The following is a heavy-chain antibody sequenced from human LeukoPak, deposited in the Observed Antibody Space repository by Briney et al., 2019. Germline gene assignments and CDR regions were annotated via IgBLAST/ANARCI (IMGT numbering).Heavy chain of an antibody. Sequence: PGGSLRLSCAASGFTFSSYAMSWVRQAPGKGVEWVSAISGSGGSTYYADSVKGRFTISRDNSKNTLYLQMNSLRAEDTAVYYCAKDRGYDSSGLDYWGQGTLVTVSS. CDR2: ISGSGGST. J-gene: IGHJ4*02. V-gene: IGHV3-23*01. CDR1: GFTFSSYA. D-gene: IGHD3-22*01. CDR3: AKDRGYDSSGLDY.